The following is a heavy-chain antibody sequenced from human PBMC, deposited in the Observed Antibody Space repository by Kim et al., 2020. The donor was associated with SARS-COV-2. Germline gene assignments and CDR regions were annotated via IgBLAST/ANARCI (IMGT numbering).Heavy chain of an antibody. D-gene: IGHD6-6*01. Sequence: YAGSGKGRFTVSRDKSNNLLYLQMRSLRAEDTAIYYCAKPRPHWYFELWGRGTLVTVSS. CDR3: AKPRPHWYFEL. V-gene: IGHV3-23*01. J-gene: IGHJ2*01.